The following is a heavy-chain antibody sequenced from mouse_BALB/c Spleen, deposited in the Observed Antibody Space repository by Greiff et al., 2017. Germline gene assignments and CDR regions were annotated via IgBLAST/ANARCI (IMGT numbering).Heavy chain of an antibody. CDR1: GFTFSSYA. D-gene: IGHD1-1*01. CDR2: ISSGGST. CDR3: AREIYYYGSSYFDY. V-gene: IGHV5-6-5*01. J-gene: IGHJ2*01. Sequence: EVKLVESGGGLVKPGGSLKLSCAASGFTFSSYAMSWVRQTPEKRLEWVASISSGGSTYYPDSVKGRFTISRDNARNILYLQMSSLRSEDTAMYYCAREIYYYGSSYFDYWGQGTTLTVSS.